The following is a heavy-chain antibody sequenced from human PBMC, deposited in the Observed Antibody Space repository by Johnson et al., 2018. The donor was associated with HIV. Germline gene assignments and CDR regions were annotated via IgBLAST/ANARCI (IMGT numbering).Heavy chain of an antibody. CDR1: GFTFSDYW. CDR2: TKQDGSEN. CDR3: ARGRGALDI. V-gene: IGHV3-7*04. Sequence: VQLVESGGGLVQPGGSLRPSCAASGFTFSDYWMTWVRQPPGKGLEWVANTKQDGSENYYVDSVKGRFSISRDNVKNSLYLQMNSLRVEDTAVYYCARGRGALDIWGQGTTVTVSS. J-gene: IGHJ3*02. D-gene: IGHD3-16*01.